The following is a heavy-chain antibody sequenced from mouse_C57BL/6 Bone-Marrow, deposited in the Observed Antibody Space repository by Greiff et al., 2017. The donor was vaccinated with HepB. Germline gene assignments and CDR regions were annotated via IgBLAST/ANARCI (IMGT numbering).Heavy chain of an antibody. CDR1: GYTFTSYG. J-gene: IGHJ2*01. V-gene: IGHV5-6*01. CDR2: ISSGGSYT. Sequence: EVQRVEPGADLVKPGASLKLSCAASGYTFTSYGMSWVRQTPDQSLEWVATISSGGSYTHYPDSVKGRFTISRDNAKNTLYLQMSRLKSEDTAMYYCARLEDKGLDWGYFDYWGQGTTLTVSS. CDR3: ARLEDKGLDWGYFDY. D-gene: IGHD4-1*01.